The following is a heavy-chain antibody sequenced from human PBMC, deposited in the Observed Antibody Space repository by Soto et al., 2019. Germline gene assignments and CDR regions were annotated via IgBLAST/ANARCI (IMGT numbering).Heavy chain of an antibody. Sequence: EVQLVESGGGLVQPGRSLRLSCTTSGFTFGDYGMSWFRQAPGKGLEWVAYIRNKRYGGTTEHAASVKGRFIISRYYSNSIAYLQMNSLRTEDTAIYYSGREWANSPKVTLEWWVKGTLVTVAS. D-gene: IGHD2-21*02. V-gene: IGHV3-49*03. CDR2: IRNKRYGGTT. J-gene: IGHJ4*02. CDR3: GREWANSPKVTLEW. CDR1: GFTFGDYG.